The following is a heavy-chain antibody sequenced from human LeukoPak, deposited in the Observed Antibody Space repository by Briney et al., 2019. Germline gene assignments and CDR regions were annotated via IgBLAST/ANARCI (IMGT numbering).Heavy chain of an antibody. CDR1: GGSISGYY. CDR3: ARVKNSGYDQYYFDY. V-gene: IGHV4-59*01. CDR2: IYYSGST. Sequence: KPSETLSLTCTVSGGSISGYYWSWIRQPPGKGLEWIGYIYYSGSTNYNPSLKSRVTISVDTSKNQFSLKLSSVTAADTAVYYCARVKNSGYDQYYFDYWGQGTLVTVSS. D-gene: IGHD5-12*01. J-gene: IGHJ4*02.